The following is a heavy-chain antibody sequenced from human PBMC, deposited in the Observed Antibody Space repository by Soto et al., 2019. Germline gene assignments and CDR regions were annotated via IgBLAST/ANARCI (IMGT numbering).Heavy chain of an antibody. D-gene: IGHD2-8*01. CDR1: GGSINNSY. J-gene: IGHJ5*02. Sequence: PSETLSLTCTVSGGSINNSYWSWIRQPPGKGLEWIGYIYYSKDTNYNLSLKSRVTMLVDTAKNQFSLKLSSVTAADTAVYYCARLIRRDWFDPWGQGTLVTVSS. CDR2: IYYSKDT. V-gene: IGHV4-59*08. CDR3: ARLIRRDWFDP.